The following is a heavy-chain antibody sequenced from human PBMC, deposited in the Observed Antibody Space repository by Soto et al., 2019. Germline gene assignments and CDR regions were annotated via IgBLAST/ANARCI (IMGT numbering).Heavy chain of an antibody. CDR1: GYTLTHYY. D-gene: IGHD6-13*01. CDR3: ARDLAAGDH. CDR2: INPASGST. J-gene: IGHJ4*02. V-gene: IGHV1-46*01. Sequence: QVQLVQSGAEVKKPGASVKFSCRTSGYTLTHYYIHWVRQAPGQGLEWLAIINPASGSTNYAQDFQGRVTLTMDTSTTTVYMELSGLRAEDTAIFYCARDLAAGDHWGQGTLVNVSS.